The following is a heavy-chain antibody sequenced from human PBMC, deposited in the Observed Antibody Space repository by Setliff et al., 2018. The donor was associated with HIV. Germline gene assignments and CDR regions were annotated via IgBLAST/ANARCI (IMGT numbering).Heavy chain of an antibody. V-gene: IGHV3-23*01. J-gene: IGHJ6*02. Sequence: PGGSLRLSCAASGFTFNSYAMSWVRQAPGKGLEWVSGISGGGSITDYADSVKGRFSISRDNSKNTLFLQMNSLRPEDTAVYYCARDCRVGWVFTYGMDVWGQGTLVTVSS. CDR3: ARDCRVGWVFTYGMDV. CDR1: GFTFNSYA. CDR2: ISGGGSIT. D-gene: IGHD6-13*01.